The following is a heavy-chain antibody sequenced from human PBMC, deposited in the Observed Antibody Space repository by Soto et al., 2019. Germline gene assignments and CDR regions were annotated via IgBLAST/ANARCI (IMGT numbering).Heavy chain of an antibody. CDR1: GGSFSAYY. J-gene: IGHJ4*02. D-gene: IGHD3-22*01. CDR2: INHSAST. CDR3: ASSNPLGYYYGSSGYYHGPY. Sequence: SATLSLACAVYGGSFSAYYWSWIRQPPGKGLEWIGEINHSASTSYNPSLKSRVTISVDTSKSQFSLKLTSVTAADRAVYYCASSNPLGYYYGSSGYYHGPYWGQGTLVTVSA. V-gene: IGHV4-34*01.